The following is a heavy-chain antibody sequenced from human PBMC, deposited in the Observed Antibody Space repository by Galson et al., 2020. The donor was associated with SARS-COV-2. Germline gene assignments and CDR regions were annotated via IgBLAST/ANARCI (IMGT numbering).Heavy chain of an antibody. CDR1: GFTFSSYS. V-gene: IGHV3-21*01. CDR3: ARAQLRTIFGVVTEALDALDF. Sequence: TGGSLRLSCAASGFTFSSYSMNWVRQAPGKGLEWVSSISSSSSYIYYADSVKGRFTISRDNAKNSLYLQMNSLRAEDTAVYYCARAQLRTIFGVVTEALDALDFWGQGTMVTVSS. CDR2: ISSSSSYI. J-gene: IGHJ3*01. D-gene: IGHD3-3*01.